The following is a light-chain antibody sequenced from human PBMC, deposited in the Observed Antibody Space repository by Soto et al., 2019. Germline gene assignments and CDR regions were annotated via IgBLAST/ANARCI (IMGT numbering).Light chain of an antibody. CDR2: GNS. CDR1: SSNIGAGYD. Sequence: QSVLTQPPSVPGAPGQRVTISCTGSSSNIGAGYDVHWYQQLPGTAPKLLIYGNSNRPSGVPDRFSGSKSATSASLAITGLQAEDEADYYCQSYDSSLSGSYVFGTGTKGTVL. CDR3: QSYDSSLSGSYV. V-gene: IGLV1-40*01. J-gene: IGLJ1*01.